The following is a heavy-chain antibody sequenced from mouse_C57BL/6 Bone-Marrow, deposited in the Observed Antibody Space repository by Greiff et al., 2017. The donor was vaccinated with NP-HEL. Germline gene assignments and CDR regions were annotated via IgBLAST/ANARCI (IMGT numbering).Heavy chain of an antibody. J-gene: IGHJ2*01. D-gene: IGHD2-5*01. V-gene: IGHV3-6*01. CDR1: GYSITSGYY. CDR3: ARDYSNLLDY. CDR2: ISYDGSN. Sequence: EVKLEESGPGLVKPSQSLSLTCSVTGYSITSGYYWNWIRQFPGNKLEWMGYISYDGSNNYNPSLKNRISITRDTSKNQFFLKLNSVTTEDTATYYCARDYSNLLDYWGQGTTLTVSS.